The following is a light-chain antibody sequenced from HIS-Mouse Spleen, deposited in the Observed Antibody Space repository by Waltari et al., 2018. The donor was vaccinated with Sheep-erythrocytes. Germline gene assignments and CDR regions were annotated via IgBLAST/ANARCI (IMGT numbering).Light chain of an antibody. CDR2: KVS. CDR3: MQGTHWLYT. Sequence: DVVMTQSPLSLPVTLGQPASISCRSSQSLVYSDGNTYLNWFQQRPGHSPRRLIYKVSNRDSGVPDRFSGSGSGTDFTLKISRVEAEDVGVYYCMQGTHWLYTFGQGTKLEIK. V-gene: IGKV2-30*01. J-gene: IGKJ2*01. CDR1: QSLVYSDGNTY.